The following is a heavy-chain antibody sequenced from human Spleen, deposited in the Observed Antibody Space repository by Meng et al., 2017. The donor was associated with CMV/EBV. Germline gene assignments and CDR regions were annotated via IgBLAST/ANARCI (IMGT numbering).Heavy chain of an antibody. V-gene: IGHV1-18*01. J-gene: IGHJ6*02. Sequence: ASVKVSCKASGYTFTSYGISWLRQAPGQGLEWMGWISAYNANTNYAQKFQDRVTMTTDRSTSTAYMVLRSLRSDDTAVYYCARDRRNYPYYYYYYGMDAWGQGTTVTVSS. CDR2: ISAYNANT. CDR3: ARDRRNYPYYYYYYGMDA. CDR1: GYTFTSYG. D-gene: IGHD4-11*01.